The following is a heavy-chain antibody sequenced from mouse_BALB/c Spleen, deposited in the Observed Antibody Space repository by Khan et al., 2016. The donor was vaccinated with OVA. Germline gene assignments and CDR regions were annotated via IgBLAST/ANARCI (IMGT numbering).Heavy chain of an antibody. CDR1: GYSITSDYA. V-gene: IGHV3-2*02. D-gene: IGHD2-12*01. CDR2: ISSTGST. J-gene: IGHJ4*01. Sequence: VQLKESGPGLVKPSQSLSLTCTVTGYSITSDYAWYWIRQFPGNKLELMGFISSTGSTSYNPSLKSRISITRDTSKNQFFLQLNSVTTEDTATYYCARYHYYSYGYALDFWGRGTSVTVAS. CDR3: ARYHYYSYGYALDF.